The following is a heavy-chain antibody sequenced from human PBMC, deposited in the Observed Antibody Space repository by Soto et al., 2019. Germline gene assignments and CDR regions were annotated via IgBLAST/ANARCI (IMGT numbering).Heavy chain of an antibody. CDR2: IYYSGST. CDR1: GGSISSGGYY. D-gene: IGHD5-12*01. V-gene: IGHV4-31*03. J-gene: IGHJ4*02. CDR3: ARGPYGYDLTFDY. Sequence: SETLSLTCTVSGGSISSGGYYWSWIRQHPGKGLEWIGYIYYSGSTYYNPSLKSRVTITVDTSKNQFSLKLSSVTAADTAAYYCARGPYGYDLTFDYWGQGTLVTVSS.